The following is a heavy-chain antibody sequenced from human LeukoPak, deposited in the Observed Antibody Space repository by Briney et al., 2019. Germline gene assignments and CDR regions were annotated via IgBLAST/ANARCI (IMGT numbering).Heavy chain of an antibody. J-gene: IGHJ3*02. CDR2: INPYSGGT. Sequence: ASVKVSCKASGYTFSGYYMHWVRQAPGQGLEWMGWINPYSGGTHYALIFQDRVTMTRDTSISTAYMELSRLRSDDTAVYYCARRIAGRLINDAFDIWGQGTMVTVSS. CDR3: ARRIAGRLINDAFDI. V-gene: IGHV1-2*02. D-gene: IGHD6-6*01. CDR1: GYTFSGYY.